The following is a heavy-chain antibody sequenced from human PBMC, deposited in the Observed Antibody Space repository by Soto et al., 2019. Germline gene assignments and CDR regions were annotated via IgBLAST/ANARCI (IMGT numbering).Heavy chain of an antibody. Sequence: SETLSLTCAVYGGSFSGYYWSWIRQPPGKGLEWIGEINHSGSTNYNPSLKSRVTISVDRSKNQVSLNLTSVTAADTAVYYCARLGGYYQALDHWSQGTLVTVSS. CDR3: ARLGGYYQALDH. D-gene: IGHD3-3*01. CDR1: GGSFSGYY. CDR2: INHSGST. V-gene: IGHV4-34*01. J-gene: IGHJ4*02.